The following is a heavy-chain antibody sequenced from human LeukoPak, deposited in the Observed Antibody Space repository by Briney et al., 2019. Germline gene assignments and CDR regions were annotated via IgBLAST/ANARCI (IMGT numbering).Heavy chain of an antibody. CDR2: IYYSGST. Sequence: SETLSLTCTVTGGSISSYYWSWIRQPPGKGLEWIGYIYYSGSTNYNPSLKSRVTISVDTSKNQFSLKLSSVTAADTAVYYCARGPSGSSGYYGPHDAFDIWGQGTMVTVSS. CDR3: ARGPSGSSGYYGPHDAFDI. D-gene: IGHD3-22*01. V-gene: IGHV4-59*01. J-gene: IGHJ3*02. CDR1: GGSISSYY.